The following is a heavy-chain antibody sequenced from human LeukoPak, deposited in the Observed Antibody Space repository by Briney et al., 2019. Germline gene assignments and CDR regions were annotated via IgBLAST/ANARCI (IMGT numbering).Heavy chain of an antibody. V-gene: IGHV3-30*02. D-gene: IGHD3-10*01. Sequence: GGSLRLSCAASGFTFSSYGMHWVRQAPGKGLEWVAFIRYDGSNKYYADSVKGRFTISRDNSKNTLYLQMNSLRAEDTAVYYCAKDLTMVRGVNGGDYWGQGTLVTVSS. CDR1: GFTFSSYG. CDR3: AKDLTMVRGVNGGDY. J-gene: IGHJ4*02. CDR2: IRYDGSNK.